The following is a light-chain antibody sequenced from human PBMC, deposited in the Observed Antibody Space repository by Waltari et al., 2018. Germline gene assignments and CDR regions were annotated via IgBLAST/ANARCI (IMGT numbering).Light chain of an antibody. CDR1: QSNSTW. Sequence: DIQKTQSPSTLSASVGDRVTITCRASQSNSTWLAWYQQKPGKAPNLLIYKASALESGVPSRFSGSGSATDFTLTISGLQPDDFATYFCQQYNTFPWTFGQGTKVEIK. CDR2: KAS. CDR3: QQYNTFPWT. J-gene: IGKJ1*01. V-gene: IGKV1-5*03.